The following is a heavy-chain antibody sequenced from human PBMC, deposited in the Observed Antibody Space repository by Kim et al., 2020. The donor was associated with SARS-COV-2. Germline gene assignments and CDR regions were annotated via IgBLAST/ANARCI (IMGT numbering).Heavy chain of an antibody. J-gene: IGHJ4*02. Sequence: GGSLRLSCAASGFTFSSYEMNWVRQAPGKGLEWVSYISSSGSTIYYADFVKGRFTISRDNAKNSLYLQMNSLRAEDTAVYYCARVVRGVIWPYYFDYWGQGTLVTVSS. CDR2: ISSSGSTI. CDR3: ARVVRGVIWPYYFDY. CDR1: GFTFSSYE. V-gene: IGHV3-48*03. D-gene: IGHD3-10*01.